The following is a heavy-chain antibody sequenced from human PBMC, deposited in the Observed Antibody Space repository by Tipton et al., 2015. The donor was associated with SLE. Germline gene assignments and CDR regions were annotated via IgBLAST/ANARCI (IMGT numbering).Heavy chain of an antibody. J-gene: IGHJ3*02. V-gene: IGHV4-59*01. CDR3: ARATTYYDSWSGYRRGAFDI. CDR1: GGSISSYY. D-gene: IGHD3-3*01. CDR2: IYYSGST. Sequence: TLSLTCTVSGGSISSYYWSWIWQPPGKGLEWIGYIYYSGSTNYNPSLKSRVTISVDTSKNQFSLKLSSVTAADTAVYYCARATTYYDSWSGYRRGAFDIWGQGTMVTVSS.